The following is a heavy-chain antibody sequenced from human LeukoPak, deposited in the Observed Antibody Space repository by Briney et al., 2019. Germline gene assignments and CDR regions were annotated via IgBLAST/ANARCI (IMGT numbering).Heavy chain of an antibody. CDR1: GFTFSSSD. Sequence: PGGSLRLSCAASGFTFSSSDMYWVRQAPGKELEWVSVIYTGGGRYYADSVRGRFTISRDTSKNMVFLQMNSLRVEDTAVYYCARGIDYWGRGTLVTVSS. J-gene: IGHJ4*02. CDR3: ARGIDY. CDR2: IYTGGGR. V-gene: IGHV3-53*01.